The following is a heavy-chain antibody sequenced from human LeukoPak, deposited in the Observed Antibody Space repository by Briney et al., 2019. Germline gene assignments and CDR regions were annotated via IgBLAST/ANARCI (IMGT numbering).Heavy chain of an antibody. J-gene: IGHJ4*02. V-gene: IGHV3-33*08. CDR3: ARGGRYSYPPFDY. CDR2: IWYDGSNK. Sequence: PGGSLRLSCAASGFTFSSYAMSWVRQAPGKGLEWVAVIWYDGSNKYYADSVKGRFTISRDNSKNTLYLQMNSLRAEDTAVYYCARGGRYSYPPFDYWGQGTLVTVSS. CDR1: GFTFSSYA. D-gene: IGHD5-18*01.